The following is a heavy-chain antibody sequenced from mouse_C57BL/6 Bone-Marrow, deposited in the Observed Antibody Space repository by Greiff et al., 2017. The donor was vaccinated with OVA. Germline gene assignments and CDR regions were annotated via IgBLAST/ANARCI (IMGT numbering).Heavy chain of an antibody. CDR1: GFTFSSYA. Sequence: EVKLVESGGGLVKPGGSLKLSCAASGFTFSSYAMSWVRQTPEKRLEWVATISDGGSYTYYPDNVKGRFTISRDNAKNNLYLQMSHLESEDTAMYYCAGEGIAAVVVGDWYFDVWGTGTTVTVSS. CDR3: AGEGIAAVVVGDWYFDV. J-gene: IGHJ1*03. D-gene: IGHD1-1*01. V-gene: IGHV5-4*01. CDR2: ISDGGSYT.